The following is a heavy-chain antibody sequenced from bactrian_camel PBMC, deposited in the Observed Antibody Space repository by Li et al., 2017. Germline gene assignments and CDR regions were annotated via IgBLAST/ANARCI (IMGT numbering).Heavy chain of an antibody. D-gene: IGHD3*01. Sequence: HVQLVESGGGSVQAGGSLRLSCAASRYTYSSDCMGWFRQAPGKEREGVATWINDGSTYYSDSVKGRFASSRDNAKNTVYLQMNSQKPEDTAMYYCAAERVPSSSDYCSGSRCYPNYRADFGYWGQGTQVTVS. CDR3: AAERVPSSSDYCSGSRCYPNYRADFGY. CDR2: WINDGST. CDR1: RYTYSSDC. V-gene: IGHV3S53*01. J-gene: IGHJ6*01.